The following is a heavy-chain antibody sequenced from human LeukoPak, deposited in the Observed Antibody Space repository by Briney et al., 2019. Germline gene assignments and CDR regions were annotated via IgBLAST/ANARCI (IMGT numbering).Heavy chain of an antibody. D-gene: IGHD1-26*01. J-gene: IGHJ4*02. CDR2: IYTSGST. Sequence: KPSETLSLTCTVSGGSISRYYWSWIRQSAGKGLEWIGRIYTSGSTNYNPSLKSRVTMSVDTSKNQFSLKLSSVTAADTAVYYCARNGGSGTYYDGSFDYWGQGTLVTVSS. V-gene: IGHV4-4*07. CDR1: GGSISRYY. CDR3: ARNGGSGTYYDGSFDY.